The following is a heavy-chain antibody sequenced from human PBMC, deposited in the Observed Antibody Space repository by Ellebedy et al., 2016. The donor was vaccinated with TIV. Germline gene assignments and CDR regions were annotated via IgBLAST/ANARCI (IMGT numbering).Heavy chain of an antibody. Sequence: PGGSLRLSCAASGFTFSSYSMNWVRQAPGKGLKWVSYISSSSSTIYYADSVKGRFTISRYNAKNSLYLQMNSLRDEDTAVYYCARDPEWATVVTDRSDAFDIWGQGTMVTVSS. D-gene: IGHD4-23*01. V-gene: IGHV3-48*02. CDR2: ISSSSSTI. J-gene: IGHJ3*02. CDR3: ARDPEWATVVTDRSDAFDI. CDR1: GFTFSSYS.